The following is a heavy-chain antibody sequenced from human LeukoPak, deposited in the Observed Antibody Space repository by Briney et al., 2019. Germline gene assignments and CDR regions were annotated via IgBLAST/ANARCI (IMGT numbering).Heavy chain of an antibody. V-gene: IGHV3-9*01. D-gene: IGHD6-13*01. J-gene: IGHJ6*03. CDR2: ISWNSGSI. Sequence: PGGSLRLSCAASGFTFDDYAMHWVRQDPGKGLEWVSGISWNSGSIGYADSVKGRLTISRDNAKNSLYLQMNSLRAEDTALYYCAKGGSAVGRYYMDVWGKGTTVTVSS. CDR3: AKGGSAVGRYYMDV. CDR1: GFTFDDYA.